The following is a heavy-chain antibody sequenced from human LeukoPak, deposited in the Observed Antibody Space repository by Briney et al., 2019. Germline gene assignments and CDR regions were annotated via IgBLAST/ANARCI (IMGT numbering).Heavy chain of an antibody. J-gene: IGHJ4*02. Sequence: GGSLRLSCAASGFTFDDYAMHWVRQTPGKGLEWVSLISGDGLTTYYGDSVRGRFTISRNNSKNSLYLQMNSLRTEDTAFYYCTKGLNTISFSSDYWGRGTLVTVSS. CDR1: GFTFDDYA. CDR2: ISGDGLTT. D-gene: IGHD2-2*01. CDR3: TKGLNTISFSSDY. V-gene: IGHV3-43*02.